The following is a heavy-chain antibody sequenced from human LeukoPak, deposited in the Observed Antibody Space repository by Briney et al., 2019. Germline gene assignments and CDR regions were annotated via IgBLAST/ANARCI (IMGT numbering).Heavy chain of an antibody. CDR2: IYYSGIT. CDR3: ARAVIVVAAATQRNWFDP. Sequence: SETLSLTCTVSGGSISSNGYYWGWIRQSPGEGLEWIGNIYYSGITYYNASLRSRVTISVDTSKNQFSLKLSSVTAADTAIYYCARAVIVVAAATQRNWFDPWGQGTLVTVSS. V-gene: IGHV4-39*07. CDR1: GGSISSNGYY. D-gene: IGHD2-15*01. J-gene: IGHJ5*02.